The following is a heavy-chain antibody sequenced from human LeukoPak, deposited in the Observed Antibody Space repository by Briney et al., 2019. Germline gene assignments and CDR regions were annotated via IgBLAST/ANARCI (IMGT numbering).Heavy chain of an antibody. V-gene: IGHV4-34*01. CDR2: INHRGST. Sequence: PSETLSLTCAVYGGSFSGYYWSWIRQPPGKGLEWIGEINHRGSTNYNPSLKSRVTISVDTSKNQFSLKLSSVTAADTAVYYCARGFSNYYGSGSENSGSVFDYWGQGTLVTVSS. CDR3: ARGFSNYYGSGSENSGSVFDY. CDR1: GGSFSGYY. D-gene: IGHD3-10*01. J-gene: IGHJ4*02.